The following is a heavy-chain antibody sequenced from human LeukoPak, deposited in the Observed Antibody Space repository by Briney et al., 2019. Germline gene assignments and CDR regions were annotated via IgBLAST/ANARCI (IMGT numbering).Heavy chain of an antibody. CDR1: GGSISSSSAY. CDR3: VSPRGFSYGYFDY. J-gene: IGHJ4*02. CDR2: IYYSKNT. V-gene: IGHV4-39*01. D-gene: IGHD5-18*01. Sequence: SETLSLTCTVSGGSISSSSAYWGWIRQPPGKGLEWIGSIYYSKNTYYNPSPKSRVTISADTSKNQFSLTLGSVSATDTAVYYCVSPRGFSYGYFDYWGQGTLVTVSS.